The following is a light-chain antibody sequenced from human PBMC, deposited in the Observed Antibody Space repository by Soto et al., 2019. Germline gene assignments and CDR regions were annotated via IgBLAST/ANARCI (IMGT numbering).Light chain of an antibody. CDR3: QKYSSVPV. CDR1: QGIRNF. CDR2: AAS. J-gene: IGKJ3*01. V-gene: IGKV1-27*01. Sequence: DIQMTQSPPSLSASVGDRVTITCRASQGIRNFVAWYQQKPGKAPKLLIYAASTLQSGVPSRFSGSGSGTDFTLTINILQPEDVATYSCQKYSSVPVFGPGTKVEIK.